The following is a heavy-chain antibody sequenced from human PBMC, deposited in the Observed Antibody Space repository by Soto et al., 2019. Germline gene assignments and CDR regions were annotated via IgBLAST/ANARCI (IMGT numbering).Heavy chain of an antibody. CDR3: ARVRNWNDRDH. CDR1: GFTFSSYA. CDR2: ISSGGDIT. J-gene: IGHJ4*01. Sequence: GGSLRLSCAASGFTFSSYAMSWVRQDSGKGLEWVSAISSGGDITYYADSVKGQFTISRDNSKNTLYLHMNSLRAEDTALYYCARVRNWNDRDHCGLGTLATVAA. D-gene: IGHD1-1*01. V-gene: IGHV3-23*01.